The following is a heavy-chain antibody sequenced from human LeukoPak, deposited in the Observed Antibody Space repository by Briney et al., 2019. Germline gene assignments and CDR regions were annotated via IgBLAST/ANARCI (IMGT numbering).Heavy chain of an antibody. D-gene: IGHD3-10*01. J-gene: IGHJ6*03. CDR3: ARRLGRKFGERFYYYHYMDV. V-gene: IGHV4-38-2*02. CDR1: GYSISSGYY. Sequence: TSETLSLTCTVSGYSISSGYYWGWIRQPPGKGLEWIGSIYHSGSTYYYPSLKSRVTISVDTSKNQFSLKLSSVTAADTAVYYCARRLGRKFGERFYYYHYMDVWGKGTTVTISS. CDR2: IYHSGST.